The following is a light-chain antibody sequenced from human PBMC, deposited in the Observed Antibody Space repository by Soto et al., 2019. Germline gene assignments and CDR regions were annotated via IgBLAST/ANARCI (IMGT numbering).Light chain of an antibody. J-gene: IGKJ3*01. CDR1: QSVSSSY. CDR2: GAS. CDR3: QQYGSSPFT. Sequence: EIVMTQSPATLSVSPGERATLSCRASQSVSSSYLAWYQQKPGQAPRLLIYGASSRATGIPDRFSGSGSGTNFTLTIIRLEPEDFAVYYCQQYGSSPFTFGPGTKVDIK. V-gene: IGKV3-20*01.